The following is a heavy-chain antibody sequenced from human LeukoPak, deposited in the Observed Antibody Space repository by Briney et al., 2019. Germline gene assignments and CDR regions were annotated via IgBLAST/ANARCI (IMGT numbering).Heavy chain of an antibody. CDR1: GGSISSGSYY. J-gene: IGHJ4*02. D-gene: IGHD1/OR15-1a*01. CDR2: IYTSGST. CDR3: ARDTGTTRFDY. Sequence: SETLSLTCTVSGGSISSGSYYWSWIRQPAGKGLEWIGRIYTSGSTNYNPSLKSRVTTSVDTSKNQFSLKLSSVTAADTAVYYCARDTGTTRFDYWGQGALVTVSS. V-gene: IGHV4-61*02.